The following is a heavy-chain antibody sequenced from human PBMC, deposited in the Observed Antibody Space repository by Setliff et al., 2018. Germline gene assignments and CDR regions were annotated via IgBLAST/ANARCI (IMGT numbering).Heavy chain of an antibody. Sequence: GSLRLSCAASGFTFSSYRMNWVRQAPGMGLEWVSSISCSSSYIYYADSVKGRFTISRDNAKNSLYLQMKSLRAEDTAVYYCARDGGEYWGQGALVTVSS. CDR3: ARDGGEY. V-gene: IGHV3-21*01. J-gene: IGHJ4*02. CDR2: ISCSSSYI. CDR1: GFTFSSYR. D-gene: IGHD3-16*01.